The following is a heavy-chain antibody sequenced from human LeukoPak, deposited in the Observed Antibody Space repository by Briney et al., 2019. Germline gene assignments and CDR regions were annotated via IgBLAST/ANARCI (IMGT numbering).Heavy chain of an antibody. CDR2: ITSSSTTI. Sequence: GGSLRLSCVASGFTFSDYSMNWVRQAPGQGLEWVSYITSSSTTIHYADSVKGRFTISRDNAKNSLYLQMNSLRDEDTAVYYCARRPNAGFYGIAYWGQGTLVTVSS. D-gene: IGHD2/OR15-2a*01. CDR1: GFTFSDYS. V-gene: IGHV3-48*02. J-gene: IGHJ4*02. CDR3: ARRPNAGFYGIAY.